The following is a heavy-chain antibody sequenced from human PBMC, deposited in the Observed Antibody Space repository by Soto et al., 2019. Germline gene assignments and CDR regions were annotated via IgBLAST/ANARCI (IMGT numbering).Heavy chain of an antibody. CDR3: AKAYSSSYYEGRYGMDV. J-gene: IGHJ6*02. CDR1: GFTFSRYG. D-gene: IGHD6-6*01. Sequence: PGGSLRLSCTASGFTFSRYGMHWVRQAPGKGLEWVAVISYDGSNKYYADSVKGRFTIARDNSKNTLYLQMNSLRAEDTAVYYSAKAYSSSYYEGRYGMDVWGQGTTVTVSS. CDR2: ISYDGSNK. V-gene: IGHV3-30*18.